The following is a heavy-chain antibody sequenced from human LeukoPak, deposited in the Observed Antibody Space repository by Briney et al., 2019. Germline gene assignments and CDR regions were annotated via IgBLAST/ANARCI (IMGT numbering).Heavy chain of an antibody. V-gene: IGHV4-34*01. CDR3: ARRLENRITMVRGTLKPYFDY. CDR2: INHSGST. CDR1: GGSFSGYY. J-gene: IGHJ4*02. D-gene: IGHD3-10*01. Sequence: SETLSLTRAVYGGSFSGYYWSWIRQPPGKGLEWIGEINHSGSTNYNPSLKSRVTISVDTSKNQFSLKLSSVTAADTAVYYCARRLENRITMVRGTLKPYFDYWGQGTLVTVSS.